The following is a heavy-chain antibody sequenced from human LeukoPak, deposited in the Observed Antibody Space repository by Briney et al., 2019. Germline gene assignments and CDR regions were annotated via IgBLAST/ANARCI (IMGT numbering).Heavy chain of an antibody. CDR3: AKEGWELGPIDY. Sequence: GGSLRLSCAASGFTFSTYWMTWVRQAPGKGLEWVANIKQDGSAKYYMDSVKGRFTISRDNAKNSLYLQMNSLRGEDTAVYYCAKEGWELGPIDYWGQGTLVTVSS. CDR2: IKQDGSAK. D-gene: IGHD1-26*01. V-gene: IGHV3-7*01. J-gene: IGHJ4*02. CDR1: GFTFSTYW.